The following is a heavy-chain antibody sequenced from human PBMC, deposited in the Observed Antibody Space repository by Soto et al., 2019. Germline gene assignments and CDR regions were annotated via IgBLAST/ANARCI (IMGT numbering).Heavy chain of an antibody. J-gene: IGHJ4*02. V-gene: IGHV3-23*01. CDR2: IGARGGST. D-gene: IGHD5-18*01. Sequence: EVQLLASGGGLEPPGGSLRLSCAASGFTFSSYAMSWVRQGPGKGLEWVSAIGARGGSTYYADSVKGRFTISRDNSKNMLYLQMNSRRAEDPAGYYGAKDLEWEPMGTLAFWGQGTLVTVSA. CDR1: GFTFSSYA. CDR3: AKDLEWEPMGTLAF.